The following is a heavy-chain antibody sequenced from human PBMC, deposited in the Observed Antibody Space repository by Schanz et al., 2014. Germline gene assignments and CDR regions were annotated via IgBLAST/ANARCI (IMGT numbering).Heavy chain of an antibody. Sequence: QVPLQQWGAGLLKPSETLSLSCAVYSGSFSGYYWSWIRQPPGKGLEWIGEINHSGSTNYNPSLKSRVTISVDTPKTQFSLKLSSVTAADTAVYYCARGPDSTSADVTRGRRRYYFDYWGQGTLVTVSS. CDR1: SGSFSGYY. CDR3: ARGPDSTSADVTRGRRRYYFDY. J-gene: IGHJ4*02. V-gene: IGHV4-34*01. D-gene: IGHD6-13*01. CDR2: INHSGST.